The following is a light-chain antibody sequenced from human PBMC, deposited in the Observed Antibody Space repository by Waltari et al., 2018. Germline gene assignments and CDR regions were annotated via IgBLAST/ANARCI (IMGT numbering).Light chain of an antibody. CDR3: QQVNTYSCT. V-gene: IGKV1-9*01. Sequence: DIHLTLSPSYLSASVGDRVTITCRASRGISSYLALYQQKPGKAPKLLIYAASTLQSGVPLRFSGSGSGTEFTLTISSLQPEDFATYYCQQVNTYSCTFGQGTKVEIK. CDR1: RGISSY. J-gene: IGKJ1*01. CDR2: AAS.